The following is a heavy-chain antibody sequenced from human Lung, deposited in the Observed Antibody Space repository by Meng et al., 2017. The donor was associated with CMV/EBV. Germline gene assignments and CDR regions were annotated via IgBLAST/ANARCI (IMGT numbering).Heavy chain of an antibody. CDR3: VRDGDSSNWPLDY. CDR2: ILKDGSDK. J-gene: IGHJ4*02. CDR1: GFMFSAYG. D-gene: IGHD6-13*01. Sequence: QVSLSGSGVGGVRPGRSLGLCRAVSGFMFSAYGMHWVRQAPGKAPEWVAFILKDGSDKFYRDSVKGRFTISRDPGKNTLYLQMDSLRPEDTAIYYCVRDGDSSNWPLDYWGQGTLVTVSS. V-gene: IGHV3-30*03.